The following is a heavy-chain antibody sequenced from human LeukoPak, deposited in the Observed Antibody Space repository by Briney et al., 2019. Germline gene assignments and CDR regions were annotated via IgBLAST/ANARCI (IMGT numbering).Heavy chain of an antibody. CDR1: GGSISSYY. CDR3: ARSIVVVPANWYFDL. CDR2: IYTSGST. D-gene: IGHD2-2*01. Sequence: PSETLSLTCTVSGGSISSYYWSWIRQPPGKGLEWIGYIYTSGSTNYNPSLKSRVTISVDTSKNQFSLKLSSVTAADTAVYYCARSIVVVPANWYFDLWGRGTLVTVSS. J-gene: IGHJ2*01. V-gene: IGHV4-4*09.